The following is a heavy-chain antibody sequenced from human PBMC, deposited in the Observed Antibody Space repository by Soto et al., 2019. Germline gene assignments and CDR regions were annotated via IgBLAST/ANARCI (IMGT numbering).Heavy chain of an antibody. CDR1: GFTFSSYA. CDR3: ARDFVVVVAATEGDDY. D-gene: IGHD2-15*01. V-gene: IGHV3-30-3*01. CDR2: ISYDGSNK. J-gene: IGHJ4*02. Sequence: GGSLRLSCAASGFTFSSYAMHWVRQAPGKGLEWVAVISYDGSNKYYADSVKGRFTISRDNSKNTLYLQMNSLRAEDAAVYYCARDFVVVVAATEGDDYWGQGTLVTVSS.